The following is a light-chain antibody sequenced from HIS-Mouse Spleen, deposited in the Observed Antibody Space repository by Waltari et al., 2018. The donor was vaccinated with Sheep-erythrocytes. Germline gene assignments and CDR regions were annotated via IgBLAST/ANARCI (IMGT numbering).Light chain of an antibody. CDR1: VLAKKY. V-gene: IGLV3-27*01. J-gene: IGLJ1*01. CDR3: YSAADNNLYV. Sequence: SYELTQPSSVSVSPGQTARITCSGDVLAKKYARGFQQTPGQAPVLVIYKDSERPSGNPGRFSGSSSGTTVTLTISGAQVEDEADYYCYSAADNNLYVFGTGTKVTVL. CDR2: KDS.